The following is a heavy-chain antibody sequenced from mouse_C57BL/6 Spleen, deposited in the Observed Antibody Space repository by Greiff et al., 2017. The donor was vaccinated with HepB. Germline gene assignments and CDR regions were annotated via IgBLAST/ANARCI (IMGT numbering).Heavy chain of an antibody. J-gene: IGHJ1*03. D-gene: IGHD1-1*01. CDR2: ISSGSSTI. CDR1: GFTFSDYG. V-gene: IGHV5-17*01. Sequence: DVKLVESGGGLVKPGGSLKLSCAASGFTFSDYGMHWVRQAPEKGLEWVAYISSGSSTIYYADTVKGRFTISRDNAKNTLFLQMTSLRSEDTAMYYCATLITTVVARYWYFDVWGTGTTVTVSS. CDR3: ATLITTVVARYWYFDV.